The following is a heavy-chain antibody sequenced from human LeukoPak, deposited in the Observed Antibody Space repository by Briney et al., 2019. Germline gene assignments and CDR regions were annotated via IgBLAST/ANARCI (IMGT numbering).Heavy chain of an antibody. CDR3: ARGLRYFDQ. D-gene: IGHD5/OR15-5a*01. V-gene: IGHV1-69*06. CDR2: IIPIFGTA. CDR1: GGTFSSYA. J-gene: IGHJ4*02. Sequence: VAPVKVSCKASGGTFSSYAISWVRQAPGQGLEWMGGIIPIFGTANYAQKFQGRVTITADKSTSTAYMELSSLRSEDTAVYYCARGLRYFDQWGQGTLVTVSS.